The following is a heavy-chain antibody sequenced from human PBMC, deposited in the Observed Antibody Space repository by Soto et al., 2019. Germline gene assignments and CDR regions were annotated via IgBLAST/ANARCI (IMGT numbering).Heavy chain of an antibody. D-gene: IGHD3-10*01. CDR3: AKGEVRGIIPSYFDY. CDR1: GFTFRWFC. CDR2: ISNDGSNE. Sequence: GSLRLSCAGSGFTFRWFCMNWVRQAPGKGLEWVARISNDGSNEYYVDSVKGRFTISRDNSKNTLYLQMDSLRAEDTAVYYCAKGEVRGIIPSYFDYWGLGTLVTVSS. V-gene: IGHV3-30*18. J-gene: IGHJ4*02.